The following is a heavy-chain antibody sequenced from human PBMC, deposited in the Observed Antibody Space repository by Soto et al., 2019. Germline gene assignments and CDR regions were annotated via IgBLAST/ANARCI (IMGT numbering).Heavy chain of an antibody. Sequence: GGSLRLSCAASGFTFSSYAMSWVRQAPGKGLEWVSAISGSGGSTYYADSVKGRFTISRDNSKNTLYLQMNSLRAEDTAVYYCANRIQLWHAVGAFDIWGPGTMVTVSS. CDR1: GFTFSSYA. CDR2: ISGSGGST. D-gene: IGHD5-18*01. J-gene: IGHJ3*02. CDR3: ANRIQLWHAVGAFDI. V-gene: IGHV3-23*01.